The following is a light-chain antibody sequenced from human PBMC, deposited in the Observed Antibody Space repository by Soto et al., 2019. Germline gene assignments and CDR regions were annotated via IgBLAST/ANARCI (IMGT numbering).Light chain of an antibody. J-gene: IGLJ2*01. CDR1: SSNIGARYD. Sequence: QSVLTQPPSVSGAPGQRVTISCTGSSSNIGARYDVHWYQQLPGTAPKLLIYGNSNRPSGVPDRFSGSKSGTSASLAITGLQVEDEADYYCHSYYSSLSGSVFGGGTMLTVL. CDR2: GNS. V-gene: IGLV1-40*01. CDR3: HSYYSSLSGSV.